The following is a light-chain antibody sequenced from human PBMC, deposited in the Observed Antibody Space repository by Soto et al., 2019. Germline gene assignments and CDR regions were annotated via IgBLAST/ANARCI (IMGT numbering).Light chain of an antibody. CDR2: DVI. CDR3: CSYAGSYTHV. Sequence: QSALTQPRSVSGSPGQSVTISCTGTSSDVGTYTYVSWYQQHPGKAPKLIIYDVIKRPSGVPDRFSGSKSGNTASLTISGLQAEGEADYYCCSYAGSYTHVFGTGTKVTVL. V-gene: IGLV2-11*01. CDR1: SSDVGTYTY. J-gene: IGLJ1*01.